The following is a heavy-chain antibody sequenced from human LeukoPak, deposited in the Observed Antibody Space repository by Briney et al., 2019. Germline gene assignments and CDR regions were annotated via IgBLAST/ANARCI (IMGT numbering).Heavy chain of an antibody. Sequence: SGGSLRLSCAASGFTFSSSWMSWVRQAPGKGLEWVANIKEDGSEKYYVDSVKGRFTISRDNAKNSLYLQMNSLRAEDTAVYYCAPRGGIFDFDYWGQGTLVTVSS. CDR3: APRGGIFDFDY. J-gene: IGHJ4*02. CDR2: IKEDGSEK. V-gene: IGHV3-7*02. CDR1: GFTFSSSW. D-gene: IGHD2/OR15-2a*01.